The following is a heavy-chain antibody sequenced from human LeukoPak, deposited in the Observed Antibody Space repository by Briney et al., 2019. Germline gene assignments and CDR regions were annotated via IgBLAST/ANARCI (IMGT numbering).Heavy chain of an antibody. CDR2: IVPIIGTA. Sequence: GASVKVSCKASGGTFHSYIVTWVRQAPGQGLEWMGGIVPIIGTANYAQKFQGRVTITVDDSTSTAYMELRSLRSEDTAIYYCARDQRPSCLGGICYSGDYWGQGTLVTVTS. V-gene: IGHV1-69*13. CDR1: GGTFHSYI. D-gene: IGHD2-15*01. CDR3: ARDQRPSCLGGICYSGDY. J-gene: IGHJ4*02.